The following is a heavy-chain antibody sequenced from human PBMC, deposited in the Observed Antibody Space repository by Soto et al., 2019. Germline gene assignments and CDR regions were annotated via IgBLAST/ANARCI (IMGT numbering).Heavy chain of an antibody. CDR3: AGMVRGVIIHFNWFDP. CDR2: IYYSGST. J-gene: IGHJ5*02. Sequence: QVQLQESGPGLVKPSQTLSLTCTVSGGSISSGGYYWSWIRQHPGKGLGWIGYIYYSGSTYYNPSLKSRVTLSVDTSKNQFSLKLSSVTAADTAVYYCAGMVRGVIIHFNWFDPWGQGTLVTVSS. D-gene: IGHD3-10*01. CDR1: GGSISSGGYY. V-gene: IGHV4-31*03.